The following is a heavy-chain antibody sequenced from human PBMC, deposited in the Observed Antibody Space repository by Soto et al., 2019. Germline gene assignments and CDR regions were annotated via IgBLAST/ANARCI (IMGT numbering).Heavy chain of an antibody. Sequence: ASVKVSCTASGYTFTSYGISWVRQAPGQGLEWMGWISAYNGNTNYAQKLQGRVTMTTDTSTSTAYMELRSLRSDDTAVYYCARRPTPYSSGWYNWFDPWGQGTLVTVSS. CDR2: ISAYNGNT. CDR3: ARRPTPYSSGWYNWFDP. J-gene: IGHJ5*02. CDR1: GYTFTSYG. V-gene: IGHV1-18*01. D-gene: IGHD6-19*01.